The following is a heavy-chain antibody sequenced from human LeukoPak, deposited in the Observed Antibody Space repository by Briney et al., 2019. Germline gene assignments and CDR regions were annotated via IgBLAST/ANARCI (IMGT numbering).Heavy chain of an antibody. Sequence: SETLSLTCAVYGGSFSGYYWSWIRQPPGKGLEWIGEINHSGSTNYNPSLKSRVTISVDTSKNQFSLKLSSVTAADTAVYYCARVVLSMTTVTTYFDYWGQGTLVTVSS. CDR2: INHSGST. CDR1: GGSFSGYY. J-gene: IGHJ4*02. V-gene: IGHV4-34*01. CDR3: ARVVLSMTTVTTYFDY. D-gene: IGHD4-17*01.